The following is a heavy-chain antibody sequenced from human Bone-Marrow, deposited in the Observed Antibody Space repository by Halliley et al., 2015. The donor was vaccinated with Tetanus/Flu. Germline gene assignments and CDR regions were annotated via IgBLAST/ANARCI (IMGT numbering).Heavy chain of an antibody. V-gene: IGHV4-59*11. CDR2: INYSGNT. J-gene: IGHJ4*02. D-gene: IGHD1-1*01. Sequence: TLSLTCTVSSDSLSGHYWSWIRQTPGKGLQWIGYINYSGNTYYNPSLNSRVSISLDSSKNRFSLRLNSLTAADTAIYYCAREKSARAPGRRGRWGQGTLVTVSS. CDR1: SDSLSGHY. CDR3: AREKSARAPGRRGR.